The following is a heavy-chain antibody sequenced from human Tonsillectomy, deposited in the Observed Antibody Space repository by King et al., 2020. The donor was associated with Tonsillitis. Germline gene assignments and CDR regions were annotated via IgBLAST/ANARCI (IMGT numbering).Heavy chain of an antibody. CDR1: GFTFSSYD. CDR3: ARGGTMIAPGGFDP. D-gene: IGHD3-22*01. Sequence: QLVQSGGGLVQPGGSLRLSCAASGFTFSSYDMHWVRQATGKGLEWVSAIGTAGDTYYPGSVKGRFTISRENAKNSLYLQMNSLRAGDTAVYYCARGGTMIAPGGFDPWGQGTLVTVSS. CDR2: IGTAGDT. V-gene: IGHV3-13*01. J-gene: IGHJ5*02.